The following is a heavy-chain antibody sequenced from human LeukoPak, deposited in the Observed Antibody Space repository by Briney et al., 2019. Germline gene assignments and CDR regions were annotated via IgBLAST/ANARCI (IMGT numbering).Heavy chain of an antibody. CDR3: AKDNREASTPLWTPPRYYFDY. Sequence: GGSLRLSCAASGFTFSSYGMHWVRQAPGKGLEWVAFIRYDGSNKYYADSVKGRFTISRDNSKNTLYLQMNSLRAEDTAVYYCAKDNREASTPLWTPPRYYFDYWGQGTLVTVSS. D-gene: IGHD1-14*01. V-gene: IGHV3-30*02. CDR1: GFTFSSYG. CDR2: IRYDGSNK. J-gene: IGHJ4*02.